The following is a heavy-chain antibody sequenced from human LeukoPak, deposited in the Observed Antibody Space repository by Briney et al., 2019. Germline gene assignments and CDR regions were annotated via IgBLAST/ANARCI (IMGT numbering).Heavy chain of an antibody. CDR1: GGSVSSAGYY. D-gene: IGHD1-26*01. CDR2: VYYTGST. J-gene: IGHJ5*02. V-gene: IGHV4-61*08. CDR3: ARRGGRGSSYWFDP. Sequence: KPSETLSLTCTVSGGSVSSAGYYWSWIRQPPGKGLEWIGYVYYTGSTNYNPSVKSRVTISVDTSKNQFSLRLNSVTAADTAVYYCARRGGRGSSYWFDPWGQGTLVTVSS.